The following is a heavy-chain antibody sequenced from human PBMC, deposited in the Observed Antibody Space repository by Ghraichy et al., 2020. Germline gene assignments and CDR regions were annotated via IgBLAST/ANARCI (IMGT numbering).Heavy chain of an antibody. Sequence: EWIGSIYYSGSTYYNPSLKSRVTISVDTSKNQFSLKLSSVTAADTAVYYCARRRGIYFDYWGQGTLVTVSS. CDR3: ARRRGIYFDY. D-gene: IGHD1-26*01. CDR2: IYYSGST. J-gene: IGHJ4*02. V-gene: IGHV4-39*01.